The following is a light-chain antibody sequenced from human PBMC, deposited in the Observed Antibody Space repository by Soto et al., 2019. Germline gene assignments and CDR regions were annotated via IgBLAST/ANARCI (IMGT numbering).Light chain of an antibody. Sequence: QSALTQPASVSGSPGQSITISCTGTNSDVGGYNYVSWYQQHPGKAPKLMIYDVSNRPSGVSNRFSGSKSGNTASLTISGLQAEDEADYDCSSYTSSSTRVFGGGTKLTVL. CDR1: NSDVGGYNY. J-gene: IGLJ2*01. V-gene: IGLV2-14*01. CDR3: SSYTSSSTRV. CDR2: DVS.